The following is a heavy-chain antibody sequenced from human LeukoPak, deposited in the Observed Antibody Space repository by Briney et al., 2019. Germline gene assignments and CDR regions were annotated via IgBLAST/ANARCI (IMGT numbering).Heavy chain of an antibody. Sequence: SVKVSCQASVYTLTDSYLHWVRQAASQGLEWMGWINSNGGGTNYAQKFQGRVTMNRDTSISTAYLELSSLEYDDTAVYSCARDSRGDCWGQGTLVTVS. CDR2: INSNGGGT. J-gene: IGHJ4*02. CDR3: ARDSRGDC. CDR1: VYTLTDSY. V-gene: IGHV1-2*02. D-gene: IGHD6-13*01.